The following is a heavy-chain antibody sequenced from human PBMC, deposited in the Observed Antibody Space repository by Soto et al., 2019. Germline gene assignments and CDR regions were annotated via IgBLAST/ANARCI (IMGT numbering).Heavy chain of an antibody. Sequence: EVQLVESGGGLVQPGGSLRLSCAASGFTFSHYWMSWVRQVPGKGLGWVAIIKPDGSEKYYVDSVKGRFTISRDNARNSLYLQLNSLRADDTAMYYCARDKGAAPGSSGDYGMDVWGQGTTVTVSS. J-gene: IGHJ6*02. D-gene: IGHD6-13*01. CDR3: ARDKGAAPGSSGDYGMDV. CDR1: GFTFSHYW. CDR2: IKPDGSEK. V-gene: IGHV3-7*03.